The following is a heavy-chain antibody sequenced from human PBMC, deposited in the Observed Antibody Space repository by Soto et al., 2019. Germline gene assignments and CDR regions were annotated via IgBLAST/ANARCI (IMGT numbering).Heavy chain of an antibody. Sequence: QVQLVQSGAEVKKPGASVKVSCKASGYTFTGDYIHWVRQAPGQGPEWMGWVNPNSGGTNYAQKFQGRVTMTRDTSISPAYMELTRLTSDDTAVYYCARGASHYGDYGGVDYWGQGTLVTVSS. CDR3: ARGASHYGDYGGVDY. CDR1: GYTFTGDY. D-gene: IGHD4-17*01. CDR2: VNPNSGGT. V-gene: IGHV1-2*02. J-gene: IGHJ4*02.